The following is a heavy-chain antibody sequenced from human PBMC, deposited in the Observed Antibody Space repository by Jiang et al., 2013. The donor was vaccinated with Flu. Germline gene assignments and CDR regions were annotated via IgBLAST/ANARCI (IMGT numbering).Heavy chain of an antibody. CDR3: ARDTSCGGDCYHFDY. CDR2: IIPIFGTA. V-gene: IGHV1-69*01. D-gene: IGHD2-21*02. CDR1: GGTFSSYA. Sequence: SGAEVKKPGSSVKVSCKASGGTFSSYAISWVRQAPGQGLEWMGGIIPIFGTANYAQKFQGRVTITADESTSTAYMELSSLRSEDTAVYYCARDTSCGGDCYHFDYWGQGTLVTVSS. J-gene: IGHJ4*02.